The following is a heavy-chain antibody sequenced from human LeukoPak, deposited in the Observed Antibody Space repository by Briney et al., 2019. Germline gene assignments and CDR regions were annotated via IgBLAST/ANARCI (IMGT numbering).Heavy chain of an antibody. CDR3: AKGTSGSYHEFDY. J-gene: IGHJ4*02. D-gene: IGHD1-26*01. Sequence: GGSLGRSCTVSGFTVSSNSMSWVRQAPGKGLEWVSFIYSGGNTHYSDSVKGRFTISRDNAKNSLYLQMNSLRAEDMALYYCAKGTSGSYHEFDYWGQGTLVTVSS. CDR2: IYSGGNT. CDR1: GFTVSSNS. V-gene: IGHV3-53*05.